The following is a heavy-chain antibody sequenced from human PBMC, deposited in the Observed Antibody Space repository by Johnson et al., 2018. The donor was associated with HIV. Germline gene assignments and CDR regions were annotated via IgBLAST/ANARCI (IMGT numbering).Heavy chain of an antibody. V-gene: IGHV3-11*04. CDR1: GFTFSDYY. Sequence: QVQLVESGGGVVQPGKSLRLSCAASGFTFSDYYMSWIRQAPGKGLEWVSYISGSADTIYYTDSVKGRFTISRDNAKNSLYLQMNSLRAEDTAVYYGARKGAWAFDIWGQGTVVTVSS. CDR3: ARKGAWAFDI. J-gene: IGHJ3*02. CDR2: ISGSADTI. D-gene: IGHD3-16*01.